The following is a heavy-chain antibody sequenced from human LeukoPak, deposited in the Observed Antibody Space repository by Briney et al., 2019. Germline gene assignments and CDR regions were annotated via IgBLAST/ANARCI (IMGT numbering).Heavy chain of an antibody. CDR1: GFTFSGSA. CDR3: TRPGTRGPGY. D-gene: IGHD1-26*01. Sequence: GGSLRLSCAASGFTFSGSAMHWVRQASGKGLEWVGRIRSKANCYATAYAASVKGRFTISRDDPKNTAYLQMNSLKTEDAAVYYCTRPGTRGPGYWGQGTLVTVSS. J-gene: IGHJ4*02. V-gene: IGHV3-73*01. CDR2: IRSKANCYAT.